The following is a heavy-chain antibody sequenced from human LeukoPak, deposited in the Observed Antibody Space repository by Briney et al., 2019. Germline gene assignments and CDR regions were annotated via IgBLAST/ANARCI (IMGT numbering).Heavy chain of an antibody. V-gene: IGHV4-34*01. CDR2: INHSGST. Sequence: SETLSLTCAVYGRSFSGYYWSWIRQPPGKGLEWIGEINHSGSTNYNPSLKSRVTISVDTSKNQFSLKLSSVTAADTAVYYCARDSIAVAGTYYFDYWGQGTLVTVSS. CDR3: ARDSIAVAGTYYFDY. D-gene: IGHD6-19*01. CDR1: GRSFSGYY. J-gene: IGHJ4*02.